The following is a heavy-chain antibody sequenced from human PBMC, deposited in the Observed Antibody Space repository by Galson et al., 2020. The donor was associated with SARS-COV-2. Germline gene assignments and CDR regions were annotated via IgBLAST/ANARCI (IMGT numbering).Heavy chain of an antibody. D-gene: IGHD3-3*01. CDR3: AKDTLRLLDWLLFGETIDS. J-gene: IGHJ4*02. V-gene: IGHV3-30*18. CDR1: GFTFSSYG. Sequence: GGSLRLSCAASGFTFSSYGMHWVRQGPGKGLEWVTVISSYGNNKFYADSVKGRFSVSRDNSKNTLYLQMNSLRADDTAVYYCAKDTLRLLDWLLFGETIDSWGQGTLVTVSS. CDR2: ISSYGNNK.